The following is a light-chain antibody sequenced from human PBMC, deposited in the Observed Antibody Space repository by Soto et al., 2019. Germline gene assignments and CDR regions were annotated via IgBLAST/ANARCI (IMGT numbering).Light chain of an antibody. CDR1: QSVGSN. CDR3: QQYGSSPGT. V-gene: IGKV3-20*01. Sequence: EIVMTQSPATLSVSPGERATLSCRASQSVGSNLAWYQQKPGQPYRLLIYDASIRATGIPARFSGSGSGTAFTLTISRLEPEVFAVYYCQQYGSSPGTFGQGTKVDI. J-gene: IGKJ1*01. CDR2: DAS.